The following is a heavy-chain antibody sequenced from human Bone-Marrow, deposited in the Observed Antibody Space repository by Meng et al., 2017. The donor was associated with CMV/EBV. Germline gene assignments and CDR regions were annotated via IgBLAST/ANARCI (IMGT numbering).Heavy chain of an antibody. CDR1: GDSISSVGYY. Sequence: TVSGDSISSVGYYWSWIRQHPGKGLEWIGYIYYSGSTYYNPSLKSRVTISGDTSNNQVSLKLTSVTAADTALYYCARAQDAYNWLDPWGQGTLVTVSS. V-gene: IGHV4-31*02. J-gene: IGHJ5*02. D-gene: IGHD2-15*01. CDR2: IYYSGST. CDR3: ARAQDAYNWLDP.